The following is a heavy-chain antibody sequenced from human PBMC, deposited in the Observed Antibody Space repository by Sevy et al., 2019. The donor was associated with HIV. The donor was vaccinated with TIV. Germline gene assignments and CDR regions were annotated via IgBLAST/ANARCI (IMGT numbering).Heavy chain of an antibody. CDR1: GGSFSGYY. Sequence: SETLSLTCAVYGGSFSGYYWSWIRQPPGKGLEWIGEINHSGSTNYNPSLKSRVTISVDTSKNQFSLKLSSVTAADTAVYYCARGGKRYSSAQIGYWGQGTLVTVSS. CDR2: INHSGST. CDR3: ARGGKRYSSAQIGY. J-gene: IGHJ4*02. D-gene: IGHD6-19*01. V-gene: IGHV4-34*01.